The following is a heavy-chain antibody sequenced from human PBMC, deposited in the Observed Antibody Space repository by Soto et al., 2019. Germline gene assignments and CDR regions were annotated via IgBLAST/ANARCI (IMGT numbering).Heavy chain of an antibody. CDR2: IYYSGST. V-gene: IGHV4-59*01. J-gene: IGHJ3*02. CDR3: ERDPGIQIDAFDI. CDR1: GGSISSYY. D-gene: IGHD5-18*01. Sequence: PSETLSLTCTVSGGSISSYYWSWIRQPPGKGLEWIGYIYYSGSTNYNPSLKSRVTISVDTSKNQFSLKLSSVTAADTAVYYCERDPGIQIDAFDIWGQGTMVTVSS.